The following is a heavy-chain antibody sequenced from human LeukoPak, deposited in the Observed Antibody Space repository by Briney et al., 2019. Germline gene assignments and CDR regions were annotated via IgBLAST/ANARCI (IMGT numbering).Heavy chain of an antibody. CDR2: IIPISDSP. Sequence: ASVKVSCKASGGTFMTDVFSWVRQAPGQALEWMGGIIPISDSPHSAQRFQGRVTMTRDTSISTAYMELSRLRSDDTAVYYCARAHDILTGYFSYWGQGTLVTVSS. D-gene: IGHD3-9*01. J-gene: IGHJ4*02. CDR3: ARAHDILTGYFSY. V-gene: IGHV1-69*05. CDR1: GGTFMTDV.